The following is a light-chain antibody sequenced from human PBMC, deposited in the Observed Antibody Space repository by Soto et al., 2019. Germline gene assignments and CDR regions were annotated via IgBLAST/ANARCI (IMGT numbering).Light chain of an antibody. J-gene: IGKJ2*01. CDR3: QQYNKWPPYT. CDR1: QSVSSN. Sequence: EIVMTQSPATLSVSPGERATLSCRASQSVSSNLAWYQQKPGQAPRLLIYGASTRATGSPARCSGSGSGTEFTLTISGLQSEDVAVYYCQQYNKWPPYTFGQGTKLEIK. CDR2: GAS. V-gene: IGKV3-15*01.